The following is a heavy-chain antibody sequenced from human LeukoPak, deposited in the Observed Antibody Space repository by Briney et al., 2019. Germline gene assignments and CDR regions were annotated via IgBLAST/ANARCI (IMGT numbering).Heavy chain of an antibody. V-gene: IGHV3-21*01. CDR3: ARDRDSSSWPDAFDI. CDR2: ISSRSSYI. Sequence: GGSLRLACAAYGFTLSSYSMNWVRHAPGEGREWLSSISSRSSYIYYADSVKGRFTIYRDKAKNSLYVQMDSLRAEGTAVYYCARDRDSSSWPDAFDIWGQGTIVTVPS. J-gene: IGHJ3*02. D-gene: IGHD6-13*01. CDR1: GFTLSSYS.